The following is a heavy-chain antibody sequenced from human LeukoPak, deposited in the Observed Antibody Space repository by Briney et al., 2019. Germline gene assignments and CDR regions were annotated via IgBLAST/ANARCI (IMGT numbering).Heavy chain of an antibody. J-gene: IGHJ4*02. Sequence: PGGSLRLSCAASGFTFSSYGMHWVRQAPGKGLEWVAVISYDGSNKYYADSVKGRFTISRDNSKNTLYLQMNSLRAEDTAVYYCANGVYGSGSFIDYWGQGTLVTVSS. D-gene: IGHD3-10*01. CDR1: GFTFSSYG. CDR2: ISYDGSNK. CDR3: ANGVYGSGSFIDY. V-gene: IGHV3-30*18.